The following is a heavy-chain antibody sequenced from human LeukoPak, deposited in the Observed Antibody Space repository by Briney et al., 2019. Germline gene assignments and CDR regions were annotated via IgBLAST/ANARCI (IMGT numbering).Heavy chain of an antibody. CDR3: AREQSLYSSGWLYYFDY. CDR1: GFTFSSYS. V-gene: IGHV3-21*01. D-gene: IGHD6-19*01. CDR2: ISSSSSYI. Sequence: GGSLRLSCAVSGFTFSSYSMNWVRQAPGKGLEWVSSISSSSSYIFYADSLKGRFTISRDNAKNSLYLQMNSLRAEDTAVYYCAREQSLYSSGWLYYFDYWGQGTLVTVS. J-gene: IGHJ4*02.